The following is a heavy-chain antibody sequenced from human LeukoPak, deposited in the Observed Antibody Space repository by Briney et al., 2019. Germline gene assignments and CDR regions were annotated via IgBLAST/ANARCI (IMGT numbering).Heavy chain of an antibody. V-gene: IGHV3-23*01. Sequence: SGGSLSLSCAVSGFTFSIYAMSCVRQAPGKGLEWVSAISGSGGSTYYADSVRGRFTISRHTSKNTLCLHMNSLRAEDTAVYYCSKGLRYIDFDYWGQGTLVTVSS. CDR2: ISGSGGST. J-gene: IGHJ4*02. CDR1: GFTFSIYA. CDR3: SKGLRYIDFDY. D-gene: IGHD3-9*01.